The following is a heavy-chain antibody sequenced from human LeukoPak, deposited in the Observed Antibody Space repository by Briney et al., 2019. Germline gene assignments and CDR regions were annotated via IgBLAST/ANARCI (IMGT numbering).Heavy chain of an antibody. Sequence: SETLSLTCAVYGGSFSGYYWSWIRQPPGKGLEWIGEINHSGSTNYNPSLKSRVTISVDTSKNQFSPKLSSVTAADTAVYCCARGVRKRGITMIVVVPRGFDPWGQGTLVTVSS. CDR2: INHSGST. CDR1: GGSFSGYY. V-gene: IGHV4-34*01. CDR3: ARGVRKRGITMIVVVPRGFDP. D-gene: IGHD3-22*01. J-gene: IGHJ5*02.